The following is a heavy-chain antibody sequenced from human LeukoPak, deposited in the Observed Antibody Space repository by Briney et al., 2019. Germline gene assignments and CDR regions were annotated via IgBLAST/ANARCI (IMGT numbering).Heavy chain of an antibody. J-gene: IGHJ4*02. CDR1: GGSISSGDYY. CDR2: IYYSGST. Sequence: SETLSLTCTVSGGSISSGDYYWSWIRQSPGKGLECIGYIYYSGSTYYNPSLKSRVTISLDTSKSQFSLKLSSVTAADTAVYYCARFNHPDTAMRGGFDYWGQGTLVTVSS. V-gene: IGHV4-30-4*01. D-gene: IGHD5-18*01. CDR3: ARFNHPDTAMRGGFDY.